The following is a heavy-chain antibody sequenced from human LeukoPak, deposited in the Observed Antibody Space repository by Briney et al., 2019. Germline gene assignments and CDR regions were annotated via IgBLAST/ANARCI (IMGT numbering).Heavy chain of an antibody. Sequence: TPGGSLRLSCAASGFTFSDYYMSWIRQPPGKGLEWIGEINHSGSTNYNPSLKSRVTISVDTSKNQFSLKLSSVTAADTAVYDCARGFSTDYYDSRYFDYWGQGTLVTVSS. J-gene: IGHJ4*02. D-gene: IGHD3-22*01. V-gene: IGHV4-34*01. CDR1: GFTFSDYY. CDR2: INHSGST. CDR3: ARGFSTDYYDSRYFDY.